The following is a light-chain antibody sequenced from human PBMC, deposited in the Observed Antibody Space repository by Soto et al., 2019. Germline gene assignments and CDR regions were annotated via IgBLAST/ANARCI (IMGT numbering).Light chain of an antibody. Sequence: EIVLTQSPGTLSLSPGERATLSCRASQSVSSNFLAWYQEKPGQAPRLLIYGASSRATGIPDRFSGSVSGTDFTLTISRLEPEDFAVYYCQQYGSSPETFGQGTKV. CDR3: QQYGSSPET. CDR2: GAS. CDR1: QSVSSNF. V-gene: IGKV3-20*01. J-gene: IGKJ1*01.